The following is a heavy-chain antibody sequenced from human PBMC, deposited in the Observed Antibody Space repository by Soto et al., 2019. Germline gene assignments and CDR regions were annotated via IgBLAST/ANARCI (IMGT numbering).Heavy chain of an antibody. CDR2: INAGNGNT. J-gene: IGHJ4*02. CDR1: GYTFTSYA. Sequence: ASVKVSCKASGYTFTSYAMHWVRQAPGQRLEWMGWINAGNGNTKYSQKFQGRVIITRDTSASTAYMELSSLRSEDTAVYYCARVLIAAAGYDGWYFDYWGQGTLVTASS. D-gene: IGHD6-13*01. CDR3: ARVLIAAAGYDGWYFDY. V-gene: IGHV1-3*01.